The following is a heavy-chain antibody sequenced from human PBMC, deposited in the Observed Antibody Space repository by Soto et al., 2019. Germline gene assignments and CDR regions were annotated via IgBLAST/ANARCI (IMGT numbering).Heavy chain of an antibody. D-gene: IGHD1-7*01. J-gene: IGHJ4*02. CDR3: AKDRNYPRDQFHY. V-gene: IGHV3-23*01. CDR2: ISANGQGI. Sequence: GGSLRLSCAASGFTFSTYALSWVRQAPGKGLEWVSAISANGQGIYYADSVRGRFTISRDNSKNTIFLHMDSLRAEDTAVYYCAKDRNYPRDQFHYWGQGTLVTV. CDR1: GFTFSTYA.